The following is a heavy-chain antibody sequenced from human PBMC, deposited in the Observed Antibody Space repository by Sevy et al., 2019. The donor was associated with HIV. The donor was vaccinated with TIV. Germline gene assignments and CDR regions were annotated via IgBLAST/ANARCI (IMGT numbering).Heavy chain of an antibody. D-gene: IGHD3-22*01. CDR2: ISSSSSYI. J-gene: IGHJ5*02. CDR1: GFTFSSYS. V-gene: IGHV3-21*01. Sequence: GGSLRLSCAASGFTFSSYSMNWVRQAPGKGLEWVSSISSSSSYIYYADSVKGRFTISRDNAKNSLYLQMNCLRAEDTAVYYCARDQYYDSSGYDWFDPWGQGTLVTVSS. CDR3: ARDQYYDSSGYDWFDP.